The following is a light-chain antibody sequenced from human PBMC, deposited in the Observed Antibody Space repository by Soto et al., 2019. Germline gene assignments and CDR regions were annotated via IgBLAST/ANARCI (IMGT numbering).Light chain of an antibody. CDR3: SSYTSSNPLFV. Sequence: QSALTQPASVSGSPGQSITISCTGTSSDVGGYNYVSWYQQHPGKAPKLMIYDVNNRPSGVSNHFSGSKSGNTASLTISGLQAEDEADYYCSSYTSSNPLFVFGTGTKLTVL. J-gene: IGLJ1*01. V-gene: IGLV2-14*03. CDR1: SSDVGGYNY. CDR2: DVN.